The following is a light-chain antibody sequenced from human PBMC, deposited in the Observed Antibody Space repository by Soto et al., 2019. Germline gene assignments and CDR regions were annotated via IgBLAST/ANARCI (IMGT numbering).Light chain of an antibody. V-gene: IGKV1-39*01. CDR1: QSISNY. J-gene: IGKJ1*01. CDR3: QQSYRFPKT. CDR2: AAS. Sequence: DIQLTQSPSSLSASVGDRVTITCRTSQSISNYLNWYQQKPGKVPKLLIYAASSLQSGVPSRFSGSGSGTDFTLTIISLQPEDFATYYCQQSYRFPKTFGRGTKVDIK.